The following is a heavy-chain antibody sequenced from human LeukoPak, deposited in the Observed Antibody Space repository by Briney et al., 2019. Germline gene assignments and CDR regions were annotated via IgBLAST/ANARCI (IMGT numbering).Heavy chain of an antibody. CDR1: GFTISSYA. CDR2: ISYDGSNK. V-gene: IGHV3-30*04. J-gene: IGHJ4*02. Sequence: GRSLRLSCAASGFTISSYAMHWVRQAPGKGLEWVAVISYDGSNKYYADSVKGRFTISRGNSKNTLYLQMNSLRAEDTAVYYCAREITMVRGVIGYWGQGTLVTVSS. CDR3: AREITMVRGVIGY. D-gene: IGHD3-10*01.